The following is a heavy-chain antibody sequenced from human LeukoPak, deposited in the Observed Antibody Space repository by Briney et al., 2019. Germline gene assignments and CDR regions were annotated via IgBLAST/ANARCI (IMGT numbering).Heavy chain of an antibody. Sequence: GGSLRLSCAASGFTFSSYAMSWVRQAPGKGLEWVSAISGSGGSTYYADSVKGRFTISRDNSKNTLYLQMNSLRAEDTAVYYCAKDLLASSTSCSCDYWGQGTLVTASS. J-gene: IGHJ4*02. D-gene: IGHD2-2*01. CDR1: GFTFSSYA. CDR3: AKDLLASSTSCSCDY. CDR2: ISGSGGST. V-gene: IGHV3-23*01.